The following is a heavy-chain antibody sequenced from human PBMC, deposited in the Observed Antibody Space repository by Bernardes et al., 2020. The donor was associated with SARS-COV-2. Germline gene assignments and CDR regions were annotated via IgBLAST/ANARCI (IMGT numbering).Heavy chain of an antibody. D-gene: IGHD6-6*01. Sequence: SETLSLTCTVSGGSISSHYWSWIRQPPGKGLEWIGSISYSGSTTYNPSLKSRVTLSVDTSKSQFSLKLSSVTAADTAVYYCATESRNSSSEWYFDLWGRGTLVTVSS. CDR2: ISYSGST. V-gene: IGHV4-59*11. CDR1: GGSISSHY. J-gene: IGHJ2*01. CDR3: ATESRNSSSEWYFDL.